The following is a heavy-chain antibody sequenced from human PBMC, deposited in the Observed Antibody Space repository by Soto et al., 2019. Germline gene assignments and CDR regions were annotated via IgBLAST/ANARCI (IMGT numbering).Heavy chain of an antibody. Sequence: GSLRLSCAASGFTFNSHAMTWVRQAPGKGLEWVSTISGSGGSTYYADSVKGRFTISRDNSQNTVYLQMNSLRAGDTAEYYCAKGWGYGSGTYYKLGCEYWGQGTLVTVSS. V-gene: IGHV3-23*01. J-gene: IGHJ4*02. CDR3: AKGWGYGSGTYYKLGCEY. CDR1: GFTFNSHA. CDR2: ISGSGGST. D-gene: IGHD3-10*01.